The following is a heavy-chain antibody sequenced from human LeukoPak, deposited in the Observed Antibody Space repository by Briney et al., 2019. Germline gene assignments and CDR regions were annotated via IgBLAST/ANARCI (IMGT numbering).Heavy chain of an antibody. CDR2: IFAGGTT. CDR3: ARSFAY. J-gene: IGHJ4*02. Sequence: GGSLRLSCAASGFIVSNNYMSWVRQAPGRGLEWVSVIFAGGTTNYADSVKGRFIISRDNSKNTLYLQMNSLRAEDTAVYYCARSFAYWGQGTLVTVSS. V-gene: IGHV3-66*01. CDR1: GFIVSNNY.